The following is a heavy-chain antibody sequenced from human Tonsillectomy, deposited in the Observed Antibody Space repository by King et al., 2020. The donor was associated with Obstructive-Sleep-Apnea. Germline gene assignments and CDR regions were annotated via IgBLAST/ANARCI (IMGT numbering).Heavy chain of an antibody. V-gene: IGHV1-2*02. J-gene: IGHJ4*02. CDR2: ISPNSGAT. Sequence: QLVQSGAEVKKPGASVKVSCKASGYTFTGYYIHWVRQAPGQGLEWMGWISPNSGATKYAQKVQDRVTMTRDTSINTAYMDLRRLRSDDAAIYYCAREQSAYDSTSPAYWGQGTLVTVSS. D-gene: IGHD3-10*01. CDR3: AREQSAYDSTSPAY. CDR1: GYTFTGYY.